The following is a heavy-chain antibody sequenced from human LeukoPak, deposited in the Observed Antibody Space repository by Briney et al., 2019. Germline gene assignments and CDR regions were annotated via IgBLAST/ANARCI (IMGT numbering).Heavy chain of an antibody. CDR1: GFTFSSYS. V-gene: IGHV3-21*01. CDR2: ISSSSSYI. J-gene: IGHJ4*02. D-gene: IGHD5-18*01. CDR3: ARDDRYSYGYSQSGHFDY. Sequence: GGSLRLSCAASGFTFSSYSMNWVRQAPGKGLKWVSSISSSSSYIYYADSVKGRFTISRDNAKTSLYLQMNSLRAEDTAVYYCARDDRYSYGYSQSGHFDYWGQGILVTVSS.